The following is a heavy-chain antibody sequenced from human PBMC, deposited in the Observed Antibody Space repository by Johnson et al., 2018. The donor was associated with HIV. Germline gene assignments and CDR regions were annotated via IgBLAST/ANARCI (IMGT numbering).Heavy chain of an antibody. CDR3: TTPSGSYVSSYDAFDI. D-gene: IGHD1-26*01. J-gene: IGHJ3*02. CDR2: IKSKTDGGTT. CDR1: GFAFSGHN. Sequence: EVQLVESGGGSVKPGGSLRLSCASSGFAFSGHNMGWVRQAPGKGLEWVCRIKSKTDGGTTDYAAPVKGRFTISRDDSKNTLYLQMNSLKTEDTAVYYCTTPSGSYVSSYDAFDIWGQGTMVTVSS. V-gene: IGHV3-15*01.